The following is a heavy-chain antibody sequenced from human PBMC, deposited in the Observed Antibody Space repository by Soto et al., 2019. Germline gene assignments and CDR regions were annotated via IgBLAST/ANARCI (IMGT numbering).Heavy chain of an antibody. V-gene: IGHV3-23*01. CDR2: ISGSGNDA. Sequence: LRLSCAASGFPFSHYAMSWVRQAPGKGLEWVSAISGSGNDASYADSVRGRFTISRDNSRDTLYLQMNSLRADDTAVYYRGKERRGSGWSVCDYWGQGELVTVSS. CDR1: GFPFSHYA. J-gene: IGHJ4*02. CDR3: GKERRGSGWSVCDY. D-gene: IGHD6-19*01.